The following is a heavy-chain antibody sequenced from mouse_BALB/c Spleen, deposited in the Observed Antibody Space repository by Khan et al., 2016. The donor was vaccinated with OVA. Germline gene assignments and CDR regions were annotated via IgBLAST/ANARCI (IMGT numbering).Heavy chain of an antibody. V-gene: IGHV1-7*01. J-gene: IGHJ2*01. CDR2: INPSSGYT. CDR1: GYTFTSYW. Sequence: QVQLQQSGAELAKPGASVKMSSKASGYTFTSYWMHWVKQRPGQGLEWIGYINPSSGYTEYNQNFKDKATLTADKSSSTAYMQLSSLTSEDSAVYYGARDRIDYWGQGTTLTVSS. CDR3: ARDRIDY.